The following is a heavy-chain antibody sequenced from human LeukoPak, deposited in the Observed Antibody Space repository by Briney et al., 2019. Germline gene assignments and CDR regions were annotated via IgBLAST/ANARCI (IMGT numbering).Heavy chain of an antibody. CDR2: IYYTGST. CDR1: GGSISSLY. Sequence: SETLSLTCSVSGGSISSLYWSWIRQPPGKGLEWIGCIYYTGSTNYNPSLKSRVTMFVDMSKNQFSLRLSSVTAADTAVYYCARHRAYSSSSPFDYWGQGTLVTVSS. D-gene: IGHD6-6*01. CDR3: ARHRAYSSSSPFDY. J-gene: IGHJ4*02. V-gene: IGHV4-59*08.